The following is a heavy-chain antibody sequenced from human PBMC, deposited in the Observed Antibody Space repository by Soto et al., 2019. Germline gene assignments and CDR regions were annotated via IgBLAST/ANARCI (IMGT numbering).Heavy chain of an antibody. CDR1: GGTFSSYA. D-gene: IGHD5-12*01. J-gene: IGHJ4*02. Sequence: SVKVSCKASGGTFSSYAISWVRQAPGQGLEWMGGIIPIFGTANYAQKFQGRVTITADKSTSTAYMELSSLRSEDTAVYYCASDGGEMATLPTYYFGYWGQGTLVTVSS. CDR3: ASDGGEMATLPTYYFGY. V-gene: IGHV1-69*06. CDR2: IIPIFGTA.